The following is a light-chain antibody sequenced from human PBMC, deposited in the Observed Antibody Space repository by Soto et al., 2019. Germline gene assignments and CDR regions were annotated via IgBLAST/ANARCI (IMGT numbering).Light chain of an antibody. J-gene: IGLJ1*01. V-gene: IGLV2-23*02. CDR2: EVI. CDR1: ISDVGSHNL. Sequence: QSVLTQPASVFGSPGQSITISCTGTISDVGSHNLVSWYQQHPGRAPKLIIYEVIKRPSGVSSRFSGSKSGNTASLTISGLQTDDEADYHCCSFAGSNPFPYVFGTGTKVTVL. CDR3: CSFAGSNPFPYV.